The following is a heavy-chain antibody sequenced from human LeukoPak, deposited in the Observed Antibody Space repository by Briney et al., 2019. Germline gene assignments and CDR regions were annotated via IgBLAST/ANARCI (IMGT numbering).Heavy chain of an antibody. Sequence: GGSLRLSCAASGFTFSSYGMHWVRQAPGKGLEWVAFIRYDGSNKYYADSVKGRFTISRDNAKNSLYLQMNSLRAEDTAVYYCATGGIDYVWGSYRPGGDYWGQGTLVTVSS. CDR3: ATGGIDYVWGSYRPGGDY. CDR2: IRYDGSNK. V-gene: IGHV3-30*02. J-gene: IGHJ4*02. D-gene: IGHD3-16*02. CDR1: GFTFSSYG.